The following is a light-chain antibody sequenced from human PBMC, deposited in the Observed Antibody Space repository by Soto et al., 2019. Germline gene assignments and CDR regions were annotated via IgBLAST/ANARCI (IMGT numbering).Light chain of an antibody. CDR1: QSISND. Sequence: DIQMTQSPSSLSASVGDRVTITCRASQSISNDLYWYQQKPGKAPKLLIYAASSLQGGVPSRFSGSGSGTDFTLTISSLQPEDFATYYCQQSYSTPPYTFGQGTKLDIK. CDR3: QQSYSTPPYT. J-gene: IGKJ2*01. CDR2: AAS. V-gene: IGKV1-39*01.